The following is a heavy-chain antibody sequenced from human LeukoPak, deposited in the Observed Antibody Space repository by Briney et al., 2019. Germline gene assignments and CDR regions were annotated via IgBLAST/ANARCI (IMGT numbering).Heavy chain of an antibody. CDR1: GFTFRSYA. CDR3: AKSGGGAWYFDY. D-gene: IGHD3-16*01. J-gene: IGHJ4*02. CDR2: ISGSGGST. Sequence: GGSLRLSCAASGFTFRSYAMNWVRQAPGKGLEWVSTISGSGGSTYYADSVKGRFTISRDNSKNTLYLQMNSLRAEDTAVYYCAKSGGGAWYFDYWGQGTLVTVSS. V-gene: IGHV3-23*01.